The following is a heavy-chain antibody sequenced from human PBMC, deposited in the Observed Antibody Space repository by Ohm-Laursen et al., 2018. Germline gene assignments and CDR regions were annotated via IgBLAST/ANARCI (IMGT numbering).Heavy chain of an antibody. J-gene: IGHJ5*02. CDR2: ISYDGSNK. V-gene: IGHV3-30*18. CDR3: AKGFGLRLGDL. D-gene: IGHD3-16*01. CDR1: GFTFISYG. Sequence: SLRLSCAASGFTFISYGMHWVRRAPGKGLEWVALISYDGSNKYYADSVKGRFTISRDNSKNTLYLQMNSLRAEDTTVYYCAKGFGLRLGDLWGQGTLVTVSS.